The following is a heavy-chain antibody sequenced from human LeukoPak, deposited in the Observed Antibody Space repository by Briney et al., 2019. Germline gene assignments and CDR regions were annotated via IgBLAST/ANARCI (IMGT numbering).Heavy chain of an antibody. D-gene: IGHD3-10*01. CDR1: GFTFSSYA. V-gene: IGHV3-64*01. J-gene: IGHJ4*02. CDR3: ARVSYYYGSGSYRPTAVYYFDY. CDR2: ISSNGGST. Sequence: GGSLRLSCAASGFTFSSYAMHWVRQAPGKGLEYVSAISSNGGSTYYVNSVKGRFTISRDNAKNTLYLQMNSLRAEDTAVYYCARVSYYYGSGSYRPTAVYYFDYWGQGTLVTVSS.